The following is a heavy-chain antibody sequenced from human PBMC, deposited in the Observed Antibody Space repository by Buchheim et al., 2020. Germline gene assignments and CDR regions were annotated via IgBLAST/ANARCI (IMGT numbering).Heavy chain of an antibody. D-gene: IGHD2-21*01. J-gene: IGHJ4*02. CDR3: AKDLWFPSTAAPDY. CDR2: ISYDGSNK. CDR1: GFTFSSYG. V-gene: IGHV3-30*18. Sequence: QVQLVESGGGVVQPGRSLRLSCAASGFTFSSYGMHWVRQAPGKGLEWVAVISYDGSNKYYADSVKGRFTISRDNSKNTLYLQMNSLRAEDTAVYYCAKDLWFPSTAAPDYWGQGTL.